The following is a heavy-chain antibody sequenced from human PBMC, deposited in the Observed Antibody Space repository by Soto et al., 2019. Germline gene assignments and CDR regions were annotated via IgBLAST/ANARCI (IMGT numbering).Heavy chain of an antibody. J-gene: IGHJ4*02. CDR2: IGAGYGT. Sequence: EVQLLESGGGLVQPGGSLRLSCAASGFTFGSYAMSWVRQAPGKGREWVSSIGAGYGTYYADSVKGRFTISRDNSKNTLYLQMNSLRAEDTAIYYCATPYSSSWFSPFDYWGQGSLVTVSS. D-gene: IGHD6-13*01. V-gene: IGHV3-23*01. CDR3: ATPYSSSWFSPFDY. CDR1: GFTFGSYA.